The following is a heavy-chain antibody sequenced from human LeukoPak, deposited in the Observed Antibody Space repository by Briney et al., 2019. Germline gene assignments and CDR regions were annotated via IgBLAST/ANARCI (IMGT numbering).Heavy chain of an antibody. CDR1: GFTFTTYA. V-gene: IGHV3-23*01. D-gene: IGHD1-7*01. Sequence: GGSLRLSCEASGFTFTTYAMSWVRQAPGKGLEWVSGISNSGGSTYYADSVKGRFTISRDNSKNTLYLQMHSLRAEDTAIYYCAEDKELPYNFDYWGQGTLVTVSS. J-gene: IGHJ4*02. CDR2: ISNSGGST. CDR3: AEDKELPYNFDY.